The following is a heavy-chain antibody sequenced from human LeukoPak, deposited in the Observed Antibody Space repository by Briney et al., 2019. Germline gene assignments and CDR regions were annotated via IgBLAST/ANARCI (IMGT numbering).Heavy chain of an antibody. J-gene: IGHJ5*02. CDR3: AREASSSAAAQRRNWFDP. Sequence: SETLSLTCAVYGGSFSGYYWSWIRQPPGKGLEWIGEINHSGSTNYNPSLKSRVTISVDTSKNQFSLKPSSVTAADTAVYYCAREASSSAAAQRRNWFDPWGQGTLVTVSS. V-gene: IGHV4-34*01. CDR2: INHSGST. CDR1: GGSFSGYY. D-gene: IGHD6-13*01.